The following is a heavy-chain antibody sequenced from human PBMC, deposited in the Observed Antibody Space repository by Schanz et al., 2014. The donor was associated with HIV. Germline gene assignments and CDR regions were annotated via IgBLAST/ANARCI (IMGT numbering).Heavy chain of an antibody. D-gene: IGHD2-21*01. CDR3: TRAGLWYNAGDLYGSAFDV. Sequence: QVRLAQSGAEVKRPGALVTVSCSAVGSTFPDIDINWVRRAAGQGLEWMAWINPKSGNTGYAQRFQGRVIVTMRTSKMTIYMEWSGLTSEDTAVYYCTRAGLWYNAGDLYGSAFDVWGPGTAVTVSS. CDR2: INPKSGNT. CDR1: GSTFPDID. V-gene: IGHV1-8*01. J-gene: IGHJ3*01.